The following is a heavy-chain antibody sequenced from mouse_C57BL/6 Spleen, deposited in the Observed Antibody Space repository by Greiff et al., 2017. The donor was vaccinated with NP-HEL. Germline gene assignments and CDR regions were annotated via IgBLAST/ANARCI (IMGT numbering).Heavy chain of an antibody. CDR1: GFTFSSYA. D-gene: IGHD1-1*01. CDR2: ISDGGSYT. CDR3: ARGRLLWYFDV. J-gene: IGHJ1*03. Sequence: EVQRVESGGGLVKPGGSLKLSCAASGFTFSSYAMSWVRQTPEKRLEWVATISDGGSYTYYPDNVKGRFTISRDNAKNNLYLQMSHLKSEDTAMYYCARGRLLWYFDVWGTGTTVTVSS. V-gene: IGHV5-4*01.